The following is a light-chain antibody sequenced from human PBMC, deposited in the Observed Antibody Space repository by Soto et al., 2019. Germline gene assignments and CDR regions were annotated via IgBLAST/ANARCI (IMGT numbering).Light chain of an antibody. V-gene: IGLV2-23*01. J-gene: IGLJ1*01. CDR2: EGS. CDR1: SSDVGSYNL. Sequence: QSALTQPASVSGSPGQSITISCTGTSSDVGSYNLVSWYQQHPGKAPKLMIYEGSKRPSGVSNRFSGSKSGNTASLTISGLQAEDEADYYYSSYPGTSPYVFRTSTKHTVL. CDR3: SSYPGTSPYV.